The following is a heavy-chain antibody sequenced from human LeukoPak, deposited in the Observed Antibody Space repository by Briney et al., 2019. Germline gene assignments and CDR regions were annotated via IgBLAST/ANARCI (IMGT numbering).Heavy chain of an antibody. D-gene: IGHD3-16*02. Sequence: PGGSLRLSCAACGFTVSNSYMSWVRQAPGKGLEWVSVINTDGSTYYVDSVKGRFTIPRDNSKNTLHLQMNSLRAEDTAVYYCARKLSYCAFDIWGQGTMVTVSS. CDR1: GFTVSNSY. CDR2: INTDGST. CDR3: ARKLSYCAFDI. V-gene: IGHV3-53*01. J-gene: IGHJ3*02.